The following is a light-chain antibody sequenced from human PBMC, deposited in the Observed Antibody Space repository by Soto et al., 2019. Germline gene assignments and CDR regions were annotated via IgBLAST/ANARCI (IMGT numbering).Light chain of an antibody. V-gene: IGKV3-15*01. Sequence: EIGMTQSPVTLSVSPGERATLSCRASQSVSSNLAWYQQKPGQAPRLLIYGASTRATGIPARFSGSGSGTEFTLTISSLQSEDFAVYYCQQYNNRPGTFGQGTKV. CDR2: GAS. CDR1: QSVSSN. J-gene: IGKJ1*01. CDR3: QQYNNRPGT.